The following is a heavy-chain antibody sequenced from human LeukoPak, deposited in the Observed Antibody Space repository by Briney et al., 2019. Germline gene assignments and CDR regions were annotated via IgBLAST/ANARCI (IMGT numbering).Heavy chain of an antibody. D-gene: IGHD5-12*01. CDR3: TRGLEGFTAYDDC. V-gene: IGHV3-49*04. CDR1: GITFISAW. Sequence: GGSLRLSYAASGITFISAWMNWVRQAPGKGLEWVGFIRSKTYGGTADYAASVEGRFTISRDDSNNIAYLQMNSLKTEDTAVYYCTRGLEGFTAYDDCWGQGTLVTVSS. CDR2: IRSKTYGGTA. J-gene: IGHJ4*02.